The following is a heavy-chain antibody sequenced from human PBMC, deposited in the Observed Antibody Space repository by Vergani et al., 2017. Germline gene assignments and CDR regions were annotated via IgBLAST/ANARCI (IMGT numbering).Heavy chain of an antibody. Sequence: QVTLKESGPALVKPTQTLTLTCTFSGFSLSTSGMRVSWIRQPPGKALEWLARIDWDDDKFYSTSLKTRFTISKDTSKNQVVLTMTNMDPVDTATYYCARSSNWGSTGFDYWGQGTPVTVSS. CDR3: ARSSNWGSTGFDY. V-gene: IGHV2-70*04. CDR2: IDWDDDK. CDR1: GFSLSTSGMR. J-gene: IGHJ4*02. D-gene: IGHD7-27*01.